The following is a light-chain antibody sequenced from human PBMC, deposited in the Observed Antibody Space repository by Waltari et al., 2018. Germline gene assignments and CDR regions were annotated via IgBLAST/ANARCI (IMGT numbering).Light chain of an antibody. Sequence: IVLTQSPGTLSLSPGVKATLSCRASQSVGRFLAWYQKKPGQAPRLLIYDASTRASGIPDRFSGSGSGTDFSLTISRLEPEDFAVYFCQKYVNLPATFGQGTKVEIQ. CDR1: QSVGRF. J-gene: IGKJ1*01. CDR3: QKYVNLPAT. V-gene: IGKV3-20*01. CDR2: DAS.